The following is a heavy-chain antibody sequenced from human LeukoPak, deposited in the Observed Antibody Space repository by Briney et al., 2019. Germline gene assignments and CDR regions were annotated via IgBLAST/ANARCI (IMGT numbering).Heavy chain of an antibody. CDR2: INHSGST. D-gene: IGHD2-2*01. V-gene: IGHV4-34*01. CDR1: GGSFSGYY. CDR3: ARKGRYCSSTSCPWHV. J-gene: IGHJ6*02. Sequence: SETLSLTCAVYGGSFSGYYWSWIRQPPGKGLEWIGEINHSGSTNYNPSLKSRVTISVDTSKNQFSLKLSSVTAADTAVYYCARKGRYCSSTSCPWHVWGQGTTVTVS.